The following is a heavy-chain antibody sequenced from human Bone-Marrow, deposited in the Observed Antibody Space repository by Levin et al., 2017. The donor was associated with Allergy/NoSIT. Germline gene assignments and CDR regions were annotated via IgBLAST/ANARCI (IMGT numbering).Heavy chain of an antibody. J-gene: IGHJ4*02. CDR3: ARSDGWFFDY. CDR2: IKQDGSDK. D-gene: IGHD6-19*01. CDR1: GFTFSNSW. Sequence: LSLTCAASGFTFSNSWLSWVRQVPGKGLEWVANIKQDGSDKYYIDSVKGRFTISRDNAKKSLYLQMSSLRAEDTAVYYCARSDGWFFDYWGQGTLVTVSS. V-gene: IGHV3-7*01.